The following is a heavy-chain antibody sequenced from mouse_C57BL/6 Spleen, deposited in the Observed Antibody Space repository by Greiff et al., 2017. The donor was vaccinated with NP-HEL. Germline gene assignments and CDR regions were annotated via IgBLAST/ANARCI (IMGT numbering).Heavy chain of an antibody. CDR2: IHPNSGST. CDR3: ARMGLLPTRYFDV. V-gene: IGHV1-64*01. Sequence: QVQLQQPGAELVKPGASVTLSCKASGYTFTSYWMHWVKQRPGQGLEWIGMIHPNSGSTNYNEKFKSKATLTVDKSSSTAYMQLSSLTSEDSAVYYCARMGLLPTRYFDVWGTGTTVTVSS. CDR1: GYTFTSYW. D-gene: IGHD2-3*01. J-gene: IGHJ1*03.